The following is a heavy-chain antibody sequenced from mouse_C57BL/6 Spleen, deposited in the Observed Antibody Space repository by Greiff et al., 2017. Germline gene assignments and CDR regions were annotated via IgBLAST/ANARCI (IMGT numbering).Heavy chain of an antibody. V-gene: IGHV5-17*01. CDR3: AGGLRGYAMDY. D-gene: IGHD2-2*01. CDR2: ISGGSSTI. CDR1: GFTFSDYG. Sequence: EVKLMESGGGLVKPGGSLKLSCAASGFTFSDYGMHWVRQAPEKGLEWVAYISGGSSTIYYADTVKGRFTISRDNAKNTLFLQMTSLRAEDTSMYYCAGGLRGYAMDYWGQGTSVTVSS. J-gene: IGHJ4*01.